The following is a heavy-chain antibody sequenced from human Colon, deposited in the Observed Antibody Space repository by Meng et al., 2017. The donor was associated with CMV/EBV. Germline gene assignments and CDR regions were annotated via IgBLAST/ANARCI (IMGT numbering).Heavy chain of an antibody. D-gene: IGHD1-26*01. CDR3: VRAAPSGSYDF. CDR1: CVALADYW. J-gene: IGHJ4*02. V-gene: IGHV3-74*01. CDR2: MARDGSSS. Sequence: LSCAVSCVALADYWLHWVRQAPGKGPVWVSRMARDGSSSAYADSVKGRFIISRDNAGNTLYLQMNSLRAEDTAMYYCVRAAPSGSYDFWGQGTLVTVSS.